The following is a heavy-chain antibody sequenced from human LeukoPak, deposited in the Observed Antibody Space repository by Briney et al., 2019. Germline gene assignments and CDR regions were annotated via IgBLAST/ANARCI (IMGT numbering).Heavy chain of an antibody. CDR1: GFTFSSYA. J-gene: IGHJ6*01. Sequence: YLGGCLRLSCSASGFTFSSYAMQWGRQAPGKGLEYVSAISSNGVRTYYADSVQGRFTISRDNSKNTLYLQMTSLRREDTAVYYCVKDWRDTSGRWAVYGIDVWGQGTTAFVSS. V-gene: IGHV3-64D*06. D-gene: IGHD6-19*01. CDR3: VKDWRDTSGRWAVYGIDV. CDR2: ISSNGVRT.